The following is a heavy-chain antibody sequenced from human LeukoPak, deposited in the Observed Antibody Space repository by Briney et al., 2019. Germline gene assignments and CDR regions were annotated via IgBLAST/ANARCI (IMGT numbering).Heavy chain of an antibody. CDR1: GFTFSSYA. J-gene: IGHJ4*02. CDR2: ITGSGTT. V-gene: IGHV3-23*01. Sequence: PGGSLRLSCAASGFTFSSYAMSWVRQAPGKGLEWVSGITGSGTTYYADSVKGRFTISRDNSKNTLYLQMNSLRAEDTAVYYCANDLGWIQLNLGRGQGTLVTVSS. CDR3: ANDLGWIQLNLG. D-gene: IGHD5-18*01.